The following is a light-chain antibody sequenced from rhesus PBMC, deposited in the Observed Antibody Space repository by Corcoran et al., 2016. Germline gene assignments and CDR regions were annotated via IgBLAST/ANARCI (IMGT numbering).Light chain of an antibody. J-gene: IGKJ1*01. CDR1: ESGSVIGIDL. CDR3: LQTKHSPWA. Sequence: DIVLTQSSASLAVSPGQRATITCRASESGSVIGIDLIHWYQQKPGQPPTSLIYQASNKDTGVQPRFSGSGSGTVFNLTITPVKADDAADYYCLQTKHSPWAFGQGTKVEI. V-gene: IGKV7-13*01. CDR2: QAS.